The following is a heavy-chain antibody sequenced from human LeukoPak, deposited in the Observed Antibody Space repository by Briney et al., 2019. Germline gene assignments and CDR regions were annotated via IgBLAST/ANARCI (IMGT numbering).Heavy chain of an antibody. J-gene: IGHJ6*02. CDR3: ARATSSKGSSGLYYYYGMDV. D-gene: IGHD3-10*01. V-gene: IGHV1-69*13. CDR2: IIPIFGTA. Sequence: SVKVSCKASGGTFSSYAISWVRQAPGQGLEWMGGIIPIFGTANYAQKFQGRVTITADESTSTAYMELSSLRSEDTAVYYCARATSSKGSSGLYYYYGMDVWGQGTTVTVSS. CDR1: GGTFSSYA.